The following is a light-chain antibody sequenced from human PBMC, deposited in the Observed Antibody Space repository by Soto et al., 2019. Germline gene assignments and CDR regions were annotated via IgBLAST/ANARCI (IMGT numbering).Light chain of an antibody. J-gene: IGKJ1*01. CDR2: DAS. CDR3: QHYETFSGT. CDR1: QSVSGW. V-gene: IGKV1-5*01. Sequence: DIQMTQSPSTLSASVGDTVTVTCRASQSVSGWLAWYQQKPGETPKLLIYDASALPRGVPSRFSGSGSGTKFTLTIASLQRDDFATYFCQHYETFSGTFGSGTKVDIK.